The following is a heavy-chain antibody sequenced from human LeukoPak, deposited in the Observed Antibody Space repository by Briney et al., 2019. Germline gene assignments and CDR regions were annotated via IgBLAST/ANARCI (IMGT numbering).Heavy chain of an antibody. CDR1: GGSISSYY. CDR3: ARHGDYYDSSGYYEFDY. CDR2: IYYSGST. J-gene: IGHJ4*02. Sequence: SETLSLTCTVSGGSISSYYWSWIRQPPGKGLEWIGSIYYSGSTYYNPSLKSRVTISVDTSKNQFSLKLSSVTAADTAVYYCARHGDYYDSSGYYEFDYWGQGTLVTVSS. V-gene: IGHV4-39*01. D-gene: IGHD3-22*01.